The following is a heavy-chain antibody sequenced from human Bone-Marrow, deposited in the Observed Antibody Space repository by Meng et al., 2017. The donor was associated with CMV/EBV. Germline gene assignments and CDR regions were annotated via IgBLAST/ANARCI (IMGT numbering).Heavy chain of an antibody. CDR1: GFTFSSYS. D-gene: IGHD6-13*01. Sequence: GESLKISCAASGFTFSSYSMNWVRQAPGKGLEWVSSISSSSSYIYYADSVKGRFTISRDNAKNSLYLQMNSLRAEDTAVYYCARDGVIAAAVPNWFDPWGHGTLVTVSS. CDR2: ISSSSSYI. J-gene: IGHJ5*02. V-gene: IGHV3-21*01. CDR3: ARDGVIAAAVPNWFDP.